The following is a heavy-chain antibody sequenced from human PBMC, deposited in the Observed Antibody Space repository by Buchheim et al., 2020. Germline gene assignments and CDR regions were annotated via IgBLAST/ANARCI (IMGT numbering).Heavy chain of an antibody. CDR2: IYYSGST. J-gene: IGHJ4*02. Sequence: QVQLQESGPGLVKPSETLSLTCTVSGGSISSYYWSWIRQPPGKGLEWIGYIYYSGSTYYNPSLKSRVTISVDTSKNQFSLKLSSVTAADTAVYYCAREGYGGNPDYWGQGTL. D-gene: IGHD4-23*01. V-gene: IGHV4-59*12. CDR1: GGSISSYY. CDR3: AREGYGGNPDY.